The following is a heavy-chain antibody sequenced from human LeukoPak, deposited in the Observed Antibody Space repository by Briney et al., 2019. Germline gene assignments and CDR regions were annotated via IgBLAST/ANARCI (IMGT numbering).Heavy chain of an antibody. V-gene: IGHV3-30*18. CDR2: ISNDGSNK. Sequence: GRSLRLSCAASGFTFSSCAMHWVRQAPGKGLEWVAIISNDGSNKYYADSVKGRFTISRDNSKNTPYLQMNSLRAEDTAVYYCAKTYGSSWHDFDPWGQGTLVTVSS. CDR1: GFTFSSCA. J-gene: IGHJ5*02. D-gene: IGHD6-13*01. CDR3: AKTYGSSWHDFDP.